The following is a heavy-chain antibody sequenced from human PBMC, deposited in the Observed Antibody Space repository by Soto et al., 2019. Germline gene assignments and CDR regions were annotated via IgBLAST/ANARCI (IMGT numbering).Heavy chain of an antibody. CDR2: ISSSSSYI. Sequence: EVQLVESGGGLVKPGGSLRLSCAASGFTFSSYSMNWVRQAPGKGLEWVSSISSSSSYIYYAGSVKGRFTISRDNANNALYRQMNSLRAGDKAVYYCARDLVRQWLVSDYWGQGALVTVSS. CDR3: ARDLVRQWLVSDY. D-gene: IGHD6-19*01. V-gene: IGHV3-21*01. J-gene: IGHJ4*02. CDR1: GFTFSSYS.